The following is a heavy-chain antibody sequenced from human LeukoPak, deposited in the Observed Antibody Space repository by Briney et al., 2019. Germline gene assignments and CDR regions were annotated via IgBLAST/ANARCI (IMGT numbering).Heavy chain of an antibody. J-gene: IGHJ4*02. CDR1: GYSISSGYY. Sequence: SETLSLTCTVSGYSISSGYYWSWIRQPPGKGLEWIGYIYYSGSTNYNPSLKSRVTISVDTSKNQFSLKLSSVTAADTAVYYCARRRADYGDLSFVTYYFDYWGQGTLVTVSS. CDR3: ARRRADYGDLSFVTYYFDY. V-gene: IGHV4-61*01. D-gene: IGHD4-17*01. CDR2: IYYSGST.